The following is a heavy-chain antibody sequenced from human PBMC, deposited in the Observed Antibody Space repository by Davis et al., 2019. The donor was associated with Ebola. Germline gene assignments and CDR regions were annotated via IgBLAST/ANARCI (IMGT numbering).Heavy chain of an antibody. Sequence: AASVKVSCKASGGTFSSYAISWVRQAPGQGLEWMGRIIPILGIANYAQKFQGRVTITADKSTSTAYMELSSLRFEDTAVYYCARPIEKRCSPGCFDLWGRGTLATVSS. CDR2: IIPILGIA. V-gene: IGHV1-69*04. D-gene: IGHD4/OR15-4a*01. CDR1: GGTFSSYA. CDR3: ARPIEKRCSPGCFDL. J-gene: IGHJ2*01.